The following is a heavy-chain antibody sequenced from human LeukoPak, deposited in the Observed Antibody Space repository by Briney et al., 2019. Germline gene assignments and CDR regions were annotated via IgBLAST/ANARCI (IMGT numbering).Heavy chain of an antibody. V-gene: IGHV1-2*02. CDR2: INPNSGGT. D-gene: IGHD6-13*01. CDR3: ARGSIAAAGDYYYYYGMDV. Sequence: GASVNVSCKASGYTFTGYYMHWVRQAPGQGLEWMGWINPNSGGTNYAQKFQGRVTMTRDTSISTAYTELSRLRSDDTAVYYCARGSIAAAGDYYYYYGMDVWGQGSTVTVSS. J-gene: IGHJ6*02. CDR1: GYTFTGYY.